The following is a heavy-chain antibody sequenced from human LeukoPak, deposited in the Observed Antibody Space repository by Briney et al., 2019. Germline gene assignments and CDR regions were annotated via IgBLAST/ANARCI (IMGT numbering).Heavy chain of an antibody. CDR1: GFTFSSYI. CDR2: ISSSSSYI. Sequence: PGGSLRLSCAASGFTFSSYIMNWVRQAPAKGLEWVSSISSSSSYIYYADSVKGRFTIFRDISKNTLYLEMHSLRADDTAVYYCAKDIFRWTFDHWGQGTLVTVSS. J-gene: IGHJ5*02. D-gene: IGHD2-21*01. CDR3: AKDIFRWTFDH. V-gene: IGHV3-21*04.